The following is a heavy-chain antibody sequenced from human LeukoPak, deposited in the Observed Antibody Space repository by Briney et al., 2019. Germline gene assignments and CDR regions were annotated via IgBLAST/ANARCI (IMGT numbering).Heavy chain of an antibody. CDR1: GYTFTSYG. V-gene: IGHV1-18*01. J-gene: IGHJ6*03. D-gene: IGHD5-18*01. CDR3: ARVLRGYSYGFSRPEHYYYYYMDV. Sequence: GASVKVSCKASGYTFTSYGISWVRQAPGQGLEWMGWISAYNGNTNYAQKLQGRVTMTTDTSTSTAYMELRSLRSDDTAVYYCARVLRGYSYGFSRPEHYYYYYMDVWGKGTTVTVSS. CDR2: ISAYNGNT.